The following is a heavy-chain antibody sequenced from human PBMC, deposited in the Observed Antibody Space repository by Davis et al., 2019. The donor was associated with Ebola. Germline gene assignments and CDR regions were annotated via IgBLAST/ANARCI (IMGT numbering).Heavy chain of an antibody. Sequence: ASVKVSCKASGYTFTSYAMNWVRQAPGQGLEWMGWISAYNGNTNYAQILQGRVTMTTDTSTTTVFMELRNLRSDDTAVYWCARGEGAPDYWGQGTLVTVSS. CDR1: GYTFTSYA. CDR2: ISAYNGNT. V-gene: IGHV1-18*01. D-gene: IGHD1-26*01. CDR3: ARGEGAPDY. J-gene: IGHJ4*02.